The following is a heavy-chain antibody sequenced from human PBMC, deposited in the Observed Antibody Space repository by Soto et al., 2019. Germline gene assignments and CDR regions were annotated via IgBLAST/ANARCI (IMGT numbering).Heavy chain of an antibody. J-gene: IGHJ4*02. Sequence: PGGSLRLSCAASGFTFSNYAMTWVRQAPGKGLEWVSGISGSGVGTFYADSVKGRITISRDNSENRLYLQMYSLRAEDTAIYYCAKDRHPYASSRYPDFWGQGTPVTVS. CDR2: ISGSGVGT. CDR1: GFTFSNYA. CDR3: AKDRHPYASSRYPDF. D-gene: IGHD6-13*01. V-gene: IGHV3-23*01.